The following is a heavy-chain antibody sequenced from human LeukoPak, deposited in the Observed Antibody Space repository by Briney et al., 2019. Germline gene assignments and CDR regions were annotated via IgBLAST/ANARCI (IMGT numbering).Heavy chain of an antibody. CDR1: GFLFSRYW. Sequence: PGGSLRLSCAASGFLFSRYWMSWFRQAPGKGREWVANIKEDGSEKYYVESMKGRFTISRDNVKNSLCLQINSLRAEDTAVYYCARDSLETDIDYWGQGTLVTVSS. J-gene: IGHJ4*02. D-gene: IGHD1-14*01. V-gene: IGHV3-7*01. CDR2: IKEDGSEK. CDR3: ARDSLETDIDY.